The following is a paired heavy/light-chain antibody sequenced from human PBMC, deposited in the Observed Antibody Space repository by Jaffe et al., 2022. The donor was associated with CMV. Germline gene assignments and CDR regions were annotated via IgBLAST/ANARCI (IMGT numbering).Heavy chain of an antibody. CDR3: AREWTYFDN. D-gene: IGHD5-12*01. Sequence: EVQLVESGGGLVQPGGSLRLSCSASGFTFSSYEMNWVRQAPGKGLEWVSYIIGSSTLIYYADSVKGRFTISRDNAKNSLYLQMNSLRGEDTAIYYCAREWTYFDNWGQGTLVTVSS. V-gene: IGHV3-48*03. CDR2: IIGSSTLI. CDR1: GFTFSSYE. J-gene: IGHJ4*02.
Light chain of an antibody. CDR1: SSDVGGYNY. V-gene: IGLV2-8*01. CDR3: SSYAVNNKLI. CDR2: EVS. Sequence: QSALTQPPSASGSPGQSVTISCTGTSSDVGGYNYVSWYQQHPGKAPKLLIYEVSKRPSGVPDRFSGSKSGNTASLTVSGLQAEDEADYYCSSYAVNNKLIFGGGTKLTVL. J-gene: IGLJ2*01.